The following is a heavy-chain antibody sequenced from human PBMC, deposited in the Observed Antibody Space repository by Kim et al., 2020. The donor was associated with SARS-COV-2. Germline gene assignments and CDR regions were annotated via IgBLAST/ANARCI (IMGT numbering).Heavy chain of an antibody. D-gene: IGHD2-2*01. CDR2: ISGSGGST. CDR1: GFTLSSYA. Sequence: GGSLRLSCAASGFTLSSYAMSWVRQAPGKGLEWVSAISGSGGSTYYADSVMGRITISRDNSNNTLYLQMTSLTAEDTAVYYCATARPGYRTSTSCPYDY. J-gene: IGHJ4*01. CDR3: ATARPGYRTSTSCPYDY. V-gene: IGHV3-23*01.